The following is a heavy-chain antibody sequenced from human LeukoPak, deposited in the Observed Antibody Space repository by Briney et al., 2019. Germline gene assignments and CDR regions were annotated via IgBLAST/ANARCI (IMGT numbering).Heavy chain of an antibody. D-gene: IGHD6-13*01. Sequence: PSETLSLTCTVSGXSITNYFWSWIRQPPGKGLEWIGYVYYTGSTDYNPSLRSRVTISVDTSKNQFSLKLSSVTAADTAVYYCAKYGSRYFFDYWGQGTLVTVSS. V-gene: IGHV4-59*01. CDR2: VYYTGST. J-gene: IGHJ4*02. CDR3: AKYGSRYFFDY. CDR1: GXSITNYF.